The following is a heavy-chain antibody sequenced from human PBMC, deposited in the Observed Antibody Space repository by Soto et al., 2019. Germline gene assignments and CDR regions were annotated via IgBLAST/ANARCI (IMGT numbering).Heavy chain of an antibody. D-gene: IGHD4-17*01. CDR3: ARGCIAVTTHLCY. V-gene: IGHV1-18*01. CDR2: INPYNGNT. CDR1: GYTFNTFG. J-gene: IGHJ4*02. Sequence: GSLQVYYKSCGYTFNTFGITWVRQAPGQGLEWMGWINPYNGNTKFAQKLQDRVTMTTATSTSTAYMELASLRSDDTAVYYCARGCIAVTTHLCYWGQGTLVPVS.